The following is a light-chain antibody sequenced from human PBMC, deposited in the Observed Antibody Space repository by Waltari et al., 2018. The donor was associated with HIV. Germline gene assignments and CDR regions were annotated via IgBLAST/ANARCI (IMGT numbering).Light chain of an antibody. Sequence: QSVLTQPPSVSGAPGQRVTIYCTGSSSNIGAGYDVHWYQQLPGTAPKLLIYVICNRPSWVPYRFSGSKSGTSASLSITGLQAEDEADCYCQSYDSSLSGSVVGTGTKVTVL. CDR2: VIC. V-gene: IGLV1-40*01. J-gene: IGLJ1*01. CDR1: SSNIGAGYD. CDR3: QSYDSSLSGSV.